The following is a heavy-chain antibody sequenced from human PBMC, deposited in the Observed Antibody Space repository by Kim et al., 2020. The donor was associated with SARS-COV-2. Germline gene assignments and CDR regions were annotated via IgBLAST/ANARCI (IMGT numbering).Heavy chain of an antibody. CDR2: MSYSGST. V-gene: IGHV4-39*07. D-gene: IGHD3-10*01. CDR1: VGSISSSSNY. J-gene: IGHJ4*02. Sequence: SETLSLTCSVSVGSISSSSNYWGWIRQPPGKGLEWIGSMSYSGSTYYNPSLKSRVTISVDTSKNQFSLKLSSVTAADTAVYYCARITMVRGVHHTRFDYWGQGTLVTVSS. CDR3: ARITMVRGVHHTRFDY.